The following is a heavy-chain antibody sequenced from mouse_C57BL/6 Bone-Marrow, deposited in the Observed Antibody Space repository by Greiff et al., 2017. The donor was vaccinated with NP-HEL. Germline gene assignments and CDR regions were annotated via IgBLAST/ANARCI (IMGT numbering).Heavy chain of an antibody. Sequence: EVKLQESGPVLVKPGASVKMSCKASGYTFTDYYMNWVKQSHGKSLEWIGVINPYNGGTSYNQKFKGKATLTVDKSSSTAYMELNSLTSEDSAVYYCAREDYYGSSPPYWGQGTLVTVSA. CDR3: AREDYYGSSPPY. CDR1: GYTFTDYY. D-gene: IGHD1-1*01. V-gene: IGHV1-19*01. CDR2: INPYNGGT. J-gene: IGHJ3*01.